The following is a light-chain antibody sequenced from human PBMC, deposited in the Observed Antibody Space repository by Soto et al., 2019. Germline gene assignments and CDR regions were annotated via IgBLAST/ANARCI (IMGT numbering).Light chain of an antibody. V-gene: IGKV3-20*01. CDR1: QSVRNNN. CDR2: GAS. Sequence: EIVLTRSPGTLSLSPGEGATLSCRASQSVRNNNLAWYQQKPGQAPRLLIYGASRRATGIPDRFSGSGSGTDFTLTISRLEPEDFAVYYCQQYNSSPPDTFGQGTKLEIK. CDR3: QQYNSSPPDT. J-gene: IGKJ2*01.